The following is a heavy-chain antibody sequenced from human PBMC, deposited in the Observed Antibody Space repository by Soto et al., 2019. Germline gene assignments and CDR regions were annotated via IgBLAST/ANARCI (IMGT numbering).Heavy chain of an antibody. CDR1: GFTCSRYG. J-gene: IGHJ6*02. D-gene: IGHD1-1*01. Sequence: GGSLRLSCAASGFTCSRYGMHWVRQAPGKGLEWVAVIWYDGSNKYYADSVKGRFTISRDNSKNTLYLQMNSLRAEDTAVYYCARGQWSERSGYYGMDVWGQGTTVTVSS. CDR3: ARGQWSERSGYYGMDV. V-gene: IGHV3-33*01. CDR2: IWYDGSNK.